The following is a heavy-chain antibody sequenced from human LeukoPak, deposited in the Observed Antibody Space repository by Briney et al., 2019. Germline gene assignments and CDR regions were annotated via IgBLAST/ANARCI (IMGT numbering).Heavy chain of an antibody. CDR1: GFSLSTSGMR. Sequence: SGPTLVNPTQTLTLTCTFSGFSLSTSGMRVSWIRQPPGKALEWLARIDWDDDKFYSTSLKTRLTISKDTSKNQVVLTMTNMDPVDTATYFCARTIYDSSGYYVDYWGQGTLVTVYS. J-gene: IGHJ4*02. D-gene: IGHD3-22*01. CDR2: IDWDDDK. CDR3: ARTIYDSSGYYVDY. V-gene: IGHV2-70*04.